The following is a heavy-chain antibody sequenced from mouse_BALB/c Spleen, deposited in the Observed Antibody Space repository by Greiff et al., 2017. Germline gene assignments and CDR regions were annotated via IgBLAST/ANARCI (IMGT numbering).Heavy chain of an antibody. Sequence: EVHLVESGGGLVQPGGSLKLSCAASGFTFSSYGMSWVRQTPDKRLELVATINSNGGSTYYPDSVKGRFTISRDNAKNTLYLQMSSLKSEDTAMYYCARDGDGNYDYAMDYWGQGTSVTVSS. D-gene: IGHD2-1*01. J-gene: IGHJ4*01. CDR3: ARDGDGNYDYAMDY. V-gene: IGHV5-6-3*01. CDR2: INSNGGST. CDR1: GFTFSSYG.